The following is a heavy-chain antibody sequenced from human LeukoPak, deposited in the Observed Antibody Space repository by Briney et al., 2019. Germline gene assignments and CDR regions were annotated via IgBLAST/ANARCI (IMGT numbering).Heavy chain of an antibody. J-gene: IGHJ4*02. CDR1: GFTFSSYA. Sequence: PGGSLRLSCEASGFTFSSYAMSWVRQAPGKGLAWVSVISSSADSTYYADSVKGRFTISRDNSKNTLYPQMNNLRAEDTAVYYCAKPLEKYTYGGNFDYWGQGILVTVSS. CDR3: AKPLEKYTYGGNFDY. D-gene: IGHD4-23*01. V-gene: IGHV3-23*01. CDR2: ISSSADST.